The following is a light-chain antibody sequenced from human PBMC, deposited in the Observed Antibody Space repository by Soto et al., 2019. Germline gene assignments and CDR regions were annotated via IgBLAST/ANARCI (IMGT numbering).Light chain of an antibody. CDR1: QSVSSN. CDR3: QQYNDWPWT. V-gene: IGKV3-15*01. J-gene: IGKJ1*01. CDR2: AAS. Sequence: EILMTQSPATLSVSPGERATLSCRASQSVSSNLAWYQQKPGQAPRLLIYAASTRATGIPARCSGSGSGTESTLTISSLHSEDFAVYSCQQYNDWPWTFGQGTKVEI.